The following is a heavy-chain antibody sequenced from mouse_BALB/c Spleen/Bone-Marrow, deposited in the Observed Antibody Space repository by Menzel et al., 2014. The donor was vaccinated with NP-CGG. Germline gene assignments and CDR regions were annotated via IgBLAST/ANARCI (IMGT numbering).Heavy chain of an antibody. Sequence: QVHVKQSGPGLVAPSQSLSITCTVSGFSLTSYGVHWVRPPPGKGLEWLGVIWAGGSTNYNSALMSRLSISKDNSKSQVFLKMNSLQTDDTAMYYCARDRGPPYWGQGTLVTVSA. CDR1: GFSLTSYG. J-gene: IGHJ3*01. CDR3: ARDRGPPY. CDR2: IWAGGST. D-gene: IGHD3-1*01. V-gene: IGHV2-9*02.